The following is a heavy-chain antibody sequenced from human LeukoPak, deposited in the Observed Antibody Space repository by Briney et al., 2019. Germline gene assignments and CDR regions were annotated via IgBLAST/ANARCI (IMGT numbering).Heavy chain of an antibody. CDR2: IFSTGST. CDR1: GGSISSYY. CDR3: ARDRGGWLRPYFDS. J-gene: IGHJ4*02. Sequence: SETLSLTCTFSGGSISSYYWSWIRQPPGKGLEWVGYIFSTGSTYYNPSLQSRLTISLDKSTNQFFLKLTSVTAADTAVYYCARDRGGWLRPYFDSWGQGTLVTVSS. V-gene: IGHV4-59*06. D-gene: IGHD5-12*01.